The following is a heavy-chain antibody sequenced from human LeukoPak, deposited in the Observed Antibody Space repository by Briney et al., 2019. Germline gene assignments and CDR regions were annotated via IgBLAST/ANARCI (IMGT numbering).Heavy chain of an antibody. CDR3: ARVHSSSLLD. Sequence: PGGSLRLSCAASGFTVSSNYMSWVRQAPGKGLEWVSVIYSGGSTYYADSVKGRFTISRDNSKNTLYLQMNSLRGEDTAVYYCARVHSSSLLDWGQGTLVTVSS. D-gene: IGHD6-13*01. V-gene: IGHV3-66*01. CDR2: IYSGGST. J-gene: IGHJ4*02. CDR1: GFTVSSNY.